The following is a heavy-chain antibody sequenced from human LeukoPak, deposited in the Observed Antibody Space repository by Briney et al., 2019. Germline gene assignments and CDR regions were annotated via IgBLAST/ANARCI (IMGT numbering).Heavy chain of an antibody. CDR3: AGGRQWLAFDS. CDR1: GGSPTRHH. J-gene: IGHJ4*02. Sequence: SDPLSLLRSVPGGSPTRHHCRCTRQPPGTGPEWIGCIYNSGSTHYNPSLKSRVTISEDTSKNQLSLKLSSVTAADTAVYFCAGGRQWLAFDSWGQGTLVSVSS. V-gene: IGHV4-59*07. D-gene: IGHD6-19*01. CDR2: IYNSGST.